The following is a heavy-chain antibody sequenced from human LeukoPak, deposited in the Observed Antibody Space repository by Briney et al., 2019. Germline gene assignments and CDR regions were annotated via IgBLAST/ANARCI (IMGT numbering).Heavy chain of an antibody. CDR3: ARDLLVVGATYWFDP. Sequence: ASVKVSCKASGYTFTSYGISWVRQAPGQGLEWMGWISAYNGNTNYAQKLQGRVTTTTDTSTSTAYMELRSLRSDDTAVYYCARDLLVVGATYWFDPWGQGTLVTVSS. CDR2: ISAYNGNT. D-gene: IGHD1-26*01. CDR1: GYTFTSYG. V-gene: IGHV1-18*01. J-gene: IGHJ5*02.